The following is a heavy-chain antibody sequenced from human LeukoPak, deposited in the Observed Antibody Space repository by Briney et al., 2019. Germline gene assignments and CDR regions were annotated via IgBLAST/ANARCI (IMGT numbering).Heavy chain of an antibody. D-gene: IGHD3-10*01. Sequence: GGSLRLSCAASGFTFDDYTMHWVRQAPGKGLEWVSLISWDGGSTYYADSVKGRFTISRDNSKNSLYLQMNSLRTEDTALYYCAKALPYYYGSGGDYYMDVWGKGTTVTVSS. CDR1: GFTFDDYT. J-gene: IGHJ6*03. CDR2: ISWDGGST. CDR3: AKALPYYYGSGGDYYMDV. V-gene: IGHV3-43*01.